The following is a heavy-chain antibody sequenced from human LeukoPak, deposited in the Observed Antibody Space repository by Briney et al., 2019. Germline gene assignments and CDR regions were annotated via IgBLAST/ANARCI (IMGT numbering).Heavy chain of an antibody. Sequence: SETLSLTXTVSGGSISSYYWSWIGQPPGKGLEWIGYIYYSGSTNYNPSLKSRVTISVDTSKNQFSLKLSSVTAADTAVYYCARAQVSQWLVQFWFDPWGQGTLVTVSS. V-gene: IGHV4-59*01. D-gene: IGHD6-19*01. CDR1: GGSISSYY. CDR3: ARAQVSQWLVQFWFDP. J-gene: IGHJ5*02. CDR2: IYYSGST.